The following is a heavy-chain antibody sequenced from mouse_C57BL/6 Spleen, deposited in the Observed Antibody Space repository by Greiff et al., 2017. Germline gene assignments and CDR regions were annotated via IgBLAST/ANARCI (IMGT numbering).Heavy chain of an antibody. CDR2: INPSNGGT. CDR3: AKGGNYGNYAMDY. D-gene: IGHD2-1*01. Sequence: QVKLQQPGTELVKPGASVKLSCKASGYTFTSYWMHWVKQRPGQGLEWIGNINPSNGGTNYTEKFKSKATLTVDKSSSTAYMQLSSLTSEDSAVYYCAKGGNYGNYAMDYWGQGTSVTVSS. CDR1: GYTFTSYW. V-gene: IGHV1-53*01. J-gene: IGHJ4*01.